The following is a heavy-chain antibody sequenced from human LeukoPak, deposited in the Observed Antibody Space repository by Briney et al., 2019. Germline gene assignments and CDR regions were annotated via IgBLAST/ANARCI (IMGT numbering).Heavy chain of an antibody. CDR3: ARDAPQVPAAGVLAS. CDR1: GFTFRSYS. J-gene: IGHJ5*02. CDR2: MYSGGDT. D-gene: IGHD6-13*01. Sequence: GGSLRLSCAASGFTFRSYSMSWVRQAPGKGLEWVSVMYSGGDTYYADSVKGRFTFSRDISKNTLYLQMNGLRTEDTAMYYCARDAPQVPAAGVLASWGKGTLVTVSS. V-gene: IGHV3-53*01.